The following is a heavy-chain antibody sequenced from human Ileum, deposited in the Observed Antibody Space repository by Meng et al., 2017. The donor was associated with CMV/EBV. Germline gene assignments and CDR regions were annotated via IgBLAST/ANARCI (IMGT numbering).Heavy chain of an antibody. CDR1: GFTFFDYY. D-gene: IGHD6-13*01. J-gene: IGHJ4*02. V-gene: IGHV1-2*02. CDR2: ISLDNGAT. CDR3: ARDSAIAAGTYFDY. Sequence: SGFTFFDYYMHWLRQAPGQGLEWMGWISLDNGATNYAQRFQGRVTLTRDTSITTAYMGLSWLTSDDTAVYFCARDSAIAAGTYFDYWGQGSLVTVSS.